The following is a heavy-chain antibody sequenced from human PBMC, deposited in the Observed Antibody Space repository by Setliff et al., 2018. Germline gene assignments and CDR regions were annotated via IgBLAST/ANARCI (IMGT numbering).Heavy chain of an antibody. D-gene: IGHD3-22*01. CDR3: AREKFYYDGSGYYFDY. CDR2: IIPMFGTT. J-gene: IGHJ4*02. CDR1: GGTFSKYA. V-gene: IGHV1-69*13. Sequence: SVKVSCKAPGGTFSKYAIAWVRQAPGQGLEWMGGIIPMFGTTNYAQNFQGRVTITADESTTTAYMELSSLRSDDTAVYYCAREKFYYDGSGYYFDYWGQGTLGTV.